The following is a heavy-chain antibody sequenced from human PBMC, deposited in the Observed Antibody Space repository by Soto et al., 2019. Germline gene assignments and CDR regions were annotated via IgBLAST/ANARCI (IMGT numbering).Heavy chain of an antibody. CDR1: GDTFTTNW. V-gene: IGHV5-51*01. Sequence: GESLKISCQVSGDTFTTNWIAWVRPMPGKGRERMGIIYPSDSDTRYSPPLQGQVTISVDKSISTAYLQWSSLKASDTATYYCARGSGYPNYWGQGTRVTVSS. CDR2: IYPSDSDT. J-gene: IGHJ4*02. D-gene: IGHD5-12*01. CDR3: ARGSGYPNY.